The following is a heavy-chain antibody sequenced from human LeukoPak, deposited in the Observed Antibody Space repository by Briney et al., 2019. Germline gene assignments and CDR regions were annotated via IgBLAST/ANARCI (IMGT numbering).Heavy chain of an antibody. CDR1: GFTFSTYW. CDR3: ATRWTYDALDI. CDR2: ISSDGSST. J-gene: IGHJ3*02. V-gene: IGHV3-74*01. Sequence: PGGSLRLSCAASGFTFSTYWMHWVRQAPGKGLVWVSRISSDGSSTSYADSVKGRFTISRDNAKNTLYLQMNSLRAEDTAVYYCATRWTYDALDIWGQGTMVTVSS. D-gene: IGHD2-15*01.